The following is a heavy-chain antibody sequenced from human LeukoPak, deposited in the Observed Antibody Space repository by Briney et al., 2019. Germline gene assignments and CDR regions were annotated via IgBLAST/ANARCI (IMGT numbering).Heavy chain of an antibody. CDR3: ARVLHYYDSSGSNWFDP. Sequence: SETLSLTCAVSGGSISSGGYSWSWIRQPPGKGLEWIGYIYHSGSTYYNPSLKSRVTISVDRSKNQFSLKLSSVTAADTAVYYCARVLHYYDSSGSNWFDPWGQGTLVTVSS. J-gene: IGHJ5*02. CDR2: IYHSGST. CDR1: GGSISSGGYS. D-gene: IGHD3-22*01. V-gene: IGHV4-30-2*01.